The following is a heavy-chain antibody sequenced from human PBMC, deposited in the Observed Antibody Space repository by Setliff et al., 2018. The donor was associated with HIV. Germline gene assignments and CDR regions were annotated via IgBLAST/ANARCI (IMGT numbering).Heavy chain of an antibody. CDR1: GYSISSGYH. CDR3: ARSYCAADCAHNSPRGMDV. CDR2: IYHSGST. J-gene: IGHJ6*02. Sequence: SETLSLTCSVSGYSISSGYHWAWIQHPQGKGLEWIGSIYHSGSTYYNPSRKSRVTISVDTSKNQFSLKLNSLTAADTAVYYCARSYCAADCAHNSPRGMDVWGQGTTVTVSS. V-gene: IGHV4-38-2*01. D-gene: IGHD2-21*02.